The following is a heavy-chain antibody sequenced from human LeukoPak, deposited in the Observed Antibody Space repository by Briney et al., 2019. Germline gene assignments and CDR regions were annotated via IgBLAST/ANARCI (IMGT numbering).Heavy chain of an antibody. CDR1: GGSISSYY. V-gene: IGHV4-59*01. Sequence: SETLPLTCTVSGGSISSYYWSWIRQPPGKGLEWIGYIYYSGSTNYNPSLKSRVTISVDTSKNQFSLKLSSVTAADTAVYYCARVEMATIDYWGQGTLVTVSS. D-gene: IGHD5-24*01. CDR3: ARVEMATIDY. CDR2: IYYSGST. J-gene: IGHJ4*02.